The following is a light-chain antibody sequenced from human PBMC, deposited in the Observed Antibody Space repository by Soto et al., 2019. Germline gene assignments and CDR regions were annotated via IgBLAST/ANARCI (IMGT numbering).Light chain of an antibody. J-gene: IGLJ2*01. CDR1: SSDVGSYNR. CDR2: EVS. CDR3: SSYTSSSTVV. V-gene: IGLV2-18*02. Sequence: QSALTQPPSVSGSPGQSVTISCTGTSSDVGSYNRVSWYQQPPGTAPKFMIYEVSNRPSGVPDRFSGSKSGNTASLTISGLQDEDEADYYCSSYTSSSTVVFGGGTKVTVL.